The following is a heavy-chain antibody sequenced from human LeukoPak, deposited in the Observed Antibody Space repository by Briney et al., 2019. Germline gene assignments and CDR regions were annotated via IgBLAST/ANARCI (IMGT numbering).Heavy chain of an antibody. CDR2: IYPGDSDT. J-gene: IGHJ4*02. V-gene: IGHV5-51*01. D-gene: IGHD5-24*01. Sequence: GESLQISCQGSGYSFSSYWIGWVRQLPGKGLEWMGIIYPGDSDTRYSPSFQGQVTISADKSISSAYLQWSSLKASDTAMYYCARPLSGDGYDPFDYWGQGTLVTVSS. CDR3: ARPLSGDGYDPFDY. CDR1: GYSFSSYW.